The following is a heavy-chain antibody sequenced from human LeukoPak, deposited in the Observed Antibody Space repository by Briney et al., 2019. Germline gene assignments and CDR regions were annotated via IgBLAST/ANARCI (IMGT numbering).Heavy chain of an antibody. CDR2: ISSSSSYI. CDR3: ARDPDIAAARYGMDV. D-gene: IGHD6-13*01. J-gene: IGHJ6*02. Sequence: MSGGSLRLSCAASGFTFSSYSMNWVRQAPGKGLEWVSSISSSSSYIYYADSVKGRFTISRDNAKNSLYLQMNSLRAEDTAVYYCARDPDIAAARYGMDVWGQGTTVTVSS. V-gene: IGHV3-21*01. CDR1: GFTFSSYS.